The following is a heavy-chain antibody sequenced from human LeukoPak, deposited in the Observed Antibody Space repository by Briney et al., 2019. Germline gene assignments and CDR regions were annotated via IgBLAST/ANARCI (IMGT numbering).Heavy chain of an antibody. CDR2: IYYSDST. CDR3: AREGYDILTGYFNDY. J-gene: IGHJ4*02. V-gene: IGHV4-59*12. CDR1: GGSISSYY. Sequence: SETLSLTCTVSGGSISSYYWSWIRQPPGKGLEWIGYIYYSDSTNYNPSLKSRVTISVDTSRNQFSLKLNSVTAADTAVYYCAREGYDILTGYFNDYWGQGTLVTVSS. D-gene: IGHD3-9*01.